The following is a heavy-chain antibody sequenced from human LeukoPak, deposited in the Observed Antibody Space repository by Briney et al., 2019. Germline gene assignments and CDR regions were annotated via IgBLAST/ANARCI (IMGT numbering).Heavy chain of an antibody. CDR1: GGSISSYY. J-gene: IGHJ6*02. CDR2: IYYSGST. Sequence: PSETLSLTCTVSGGSISSYYWSWIRQPPGKGLEWVGYIYYSGSTNYNPSLKSRVTISVDTSKNQFSLKLSSVTAADTAVYYCSTDLLDIVYYYYGMDVWGQGTTVTVSS. V-gene: IGHV4-59*01. D-gene: IGHD2-2*03. CDR3: STDLLDIVYYYYGMDV.